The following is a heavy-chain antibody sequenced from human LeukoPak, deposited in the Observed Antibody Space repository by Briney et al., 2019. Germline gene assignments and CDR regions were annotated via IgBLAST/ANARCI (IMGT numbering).Heavy chain of an antibody. Sequence: ASVKVSCKASGYTFTSYGISWVRQAPGQGLEWMGWISAYNGNTNYAQKLQGRVAMTTDTSTGTAYMELRSLRSDDTAVYYCASGAAAENYYGMDVWGQGTTVTVSS. CDR3: ASGAAAENYYGMDV. J-gene: IGHJ6*02. CDR1: GYTFTSYG. D-gene: IGHD6-13*01. V-gene: IGHV1-18*01. CDR2: ISAYNGNT.